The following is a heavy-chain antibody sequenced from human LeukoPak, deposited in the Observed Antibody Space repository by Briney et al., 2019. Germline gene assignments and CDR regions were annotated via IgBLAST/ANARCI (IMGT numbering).Heavy chain of an antibody. V-gene: IGHV1-8*01. J-gene: IGHJ5*02. Sequence: ASVKVSCKASGYTFTSYDINWVRQATGQGLEWMGWMNPNSGNTGYAQKFQGRVTMTRNTPISTAYMELSSLRSEDTAVYYCARTYYYGSGEDTDNWFDPWGQGTLVTVSS. CDR2: MNPNSGNT. D-gene: IGHD3-10*01. CDR1: GYTFTSYD. CDR3: ARTYYYGSGEDTDNWFDP.